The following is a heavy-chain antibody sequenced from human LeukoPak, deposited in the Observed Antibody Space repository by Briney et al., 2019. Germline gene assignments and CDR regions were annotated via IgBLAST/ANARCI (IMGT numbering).Heavy chain of an antibody. V-gene: IGHV4-39*07. J-gene: IGHJ4*02. CDR3: AKENTKTPFRPGEATVTKGYFDY. CDR2: IYFSGTT. CDR1: GGSISSSNYY. Sequence: SETLSLTCTVSGGSISSSNYYWGWIRQPPGKGLEWIGSIYFSGTTYYNPSLKSRVTISVDTSKNQFSLKLSSVTAADTAVYYCAKENTKTPFRPGEATVTKGYFDYWGQGTLVTVSS. D-gene: IGHD4-17*01.